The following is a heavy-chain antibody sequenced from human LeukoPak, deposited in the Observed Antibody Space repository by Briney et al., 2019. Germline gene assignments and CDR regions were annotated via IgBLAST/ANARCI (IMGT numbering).Heavy chain of an antibody. J-gene: IGHJ4*02. D-gene: IGHD1-26*01. V-gene: IGHV1-18*01. CDR3: ARKTVGATAEDY. Sequence: ASVKVSCKASGYTFTSYGISWVRQAPGQGLEWMGWISAYNGNTNYAQKLQGRVTMTTDTSTSTAYMELRSLRSDDTAAYYCARKTVGATAEDYWGQGTLVTVSS. CDR1: GYTFTSYG. CDR2: ISAYNGNT.